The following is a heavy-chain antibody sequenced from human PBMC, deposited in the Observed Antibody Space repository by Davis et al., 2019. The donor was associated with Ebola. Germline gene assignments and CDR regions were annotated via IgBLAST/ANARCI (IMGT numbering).Heavy chain of an antibody. CDR1: GGSFKSYY. CDR2: INHGGSP. J-gene: IGHJ5*01. V-gene: IGHV4-34*01. CDR3: VRSVTMIRGVIPWFDP. Sequence: MPSETLSLTCAVYGGSFKSYYWNWIRQPPGKGLEWIGEINHGGSPKYNPSLKSRVTMSADTSKNQASLKLSSVTAADTAVYYRVRSVTMIRGVIPWFDPWGQGTLVAVSS. D-gene: IGHD3-10*01.